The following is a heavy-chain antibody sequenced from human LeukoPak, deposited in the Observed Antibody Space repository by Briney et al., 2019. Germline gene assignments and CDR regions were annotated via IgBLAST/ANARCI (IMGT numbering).Heavy chain of an antibody. V-gene: IGHV1-2*02. J-gene: IGHJ6*02. CDR3: ARVSRYYYYGMDV. CDR2: INPNSGGT. Sequence: ASVKVSCKASGYTFTGYYMHWVRQAPGQGLEWMGWINPNSGGTNYAQKFQGRVTMTRDTSISTAYMELSRLRSDDAAVYYCARVSRYYYYGMDVWGQGTTVTVSS. CDR1: GYTFTGYY.